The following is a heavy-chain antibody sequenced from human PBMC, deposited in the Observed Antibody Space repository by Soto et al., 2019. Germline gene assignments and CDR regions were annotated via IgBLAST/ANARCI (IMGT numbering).Heavy chain of an antibody. CDR1: GYTFINYH. CDR2: INTYNGMT. D-gene: IGHD5-12*01. J-gene: IGHJ4*01. V-gene: IGHV1-18*01. CDR3: AKSPRGAMATD. Sequence: QVQLVQSGGEVKKPGASVTVSCKASGYTFINYHITWGRQAPGQGLEWMAWINTYNGMTDYAQKFQGRVTMTRDTSTRTAYMELRNLGSDATAVYFCAKSPRGAMATDWGHGTLVTVSS.